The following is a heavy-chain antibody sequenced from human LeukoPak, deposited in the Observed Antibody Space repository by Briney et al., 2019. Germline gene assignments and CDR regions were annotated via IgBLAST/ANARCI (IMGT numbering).Heavy chain of an antibody. CDR2: INHSGST. J-gene: IGHJ4*02. CDR1: GGSFSGYY. D-gene: IGHD1-26*01. CDR3: ARDSGSYRDYYFDY. V-gene: IGHV4-34*01. Sequence: PSETLSLTCAVYGGSFSGYYWSWIRQPPGKGLEWIGEINHSGSTNYNPSLKSRVTISVDTSKNQFSLKLSSVTAADTAVYYCARDSGSYRDYYFDYWGQGTLVTVSS.